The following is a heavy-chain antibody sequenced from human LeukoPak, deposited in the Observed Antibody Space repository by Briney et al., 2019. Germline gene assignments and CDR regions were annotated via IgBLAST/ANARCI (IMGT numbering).Heavy chain of an antibody. CDR2: ISGSGGST. D-gene: IGHD2-2*01. V-gene: IGHV3-23*01. CDR3: AKDPGYPKIVVVPAALVSYFDY. J-gene: IGHJ4*02. Sequence: QAGGSLRLSCAASGLTFSSYVMSWVRQAPGKGLEWVSAISGSGGSTYYADSVKGRFTISRDNSKNTLYLQMNSLRAEDTAVYYCAKDPGYPKIVVVPAALVSYFDYWGQGTLVTVSS. CDR1: GLTFSSYV.